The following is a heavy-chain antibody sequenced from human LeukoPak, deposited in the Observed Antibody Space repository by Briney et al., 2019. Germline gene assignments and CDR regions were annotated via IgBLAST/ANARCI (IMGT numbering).Heavy chain of an antibody. J-gene: IGHJ3*02. D-gene: IGHD2-2*01. CDR1: GGSISSSNW. CDR2: INHSGST. V-gene: IGHV4-4*02. Sequence: PSETLSLTCAVSGGSISSSNWWSWIRQPPGKGLEWIGEINHSGSTNYNPSLKSRVTISVDTSKNQFSLKLSSVTAADTAVYYCARREVYCSSTSCYVNLAFDIWGQGTMVTVSS. CDR3: ARREVYCSSTSCYVNLAFDI.